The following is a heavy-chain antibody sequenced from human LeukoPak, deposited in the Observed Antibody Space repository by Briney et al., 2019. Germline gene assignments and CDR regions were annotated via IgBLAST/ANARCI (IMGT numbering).Heavy chain of an antibody. V-gene: IGHV4-31*03. D-gene: IGHD6-6*01. CDR3: ARGTAIEYSSSDAFDI. J-gene: IGHJ3*02. CDR1: GGSISSGGYY. CDR2: IYYSGST. Sequence: SQTLSLTCTVSGGSISSGGYYWSWIRQHPGKGLEWIGYIYYSGSTYYNPSLKSRVTISVGTSNNQFSLKLSSVTAADTAVYYCARGTAIEYSSSDAFDIWGQGTMVTVSS.